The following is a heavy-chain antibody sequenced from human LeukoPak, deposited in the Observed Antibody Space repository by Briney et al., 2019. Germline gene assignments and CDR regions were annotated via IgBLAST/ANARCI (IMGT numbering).Heavy chain of an antibody. Sequence: GGSLRLSCAASGFTFSRYWMSWVRQAPGKGLEWVANIKQDGSEKYYVDSVKGRFTISRDNAKNSLYLQMNSLRAEDTGVYYCARLRRNSDKSGFYYYYDYWGQGTLVTVSS. CDR1: GFTFSRYW. CDR3: ARLRRNSDKSGFYYYYDY. CDR2: IKQDGSEK. D-gene: IGHD3-22*01. J-gene: IGHJ4*02. V-gene: IGHV3-7*01.